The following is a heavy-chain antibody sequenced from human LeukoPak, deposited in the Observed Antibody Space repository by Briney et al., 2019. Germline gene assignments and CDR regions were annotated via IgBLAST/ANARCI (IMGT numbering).Heavy chain of an antibody. CDR2: INHSGST. Sequence: SETLSLTCAVYGGSFSGYYWSWIRQPPGKGLEWIREINHSGSTNYNPSLKSRVTISVDTSKNQFSLKLSSVTAADTAVYYCARGTVAAAGTYYFDYWGQGTLVTVSS. D-gene: IGHD6-13*01. CDR3: ARGTVAAAGTYYFDY. V-gene: IGHV4-34*01. J-gene: IGHJ4*02. CDR1: GGSFSGYY.